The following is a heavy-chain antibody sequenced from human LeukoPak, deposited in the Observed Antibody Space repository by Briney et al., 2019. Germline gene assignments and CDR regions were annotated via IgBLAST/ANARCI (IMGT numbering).Heavy chain of an antibody. D-gene: IGHD1-1*01. CDR1: GFTFSSYA. CDR2: IRYDGSNK. Sequence: GGSLRLSCAASGFTFSSYAMSWVRQAPGKGLEWVAFIRYDGSNKYYADSVKGRFTISRDNSKNTLYLQMNSLRAEDTAVYYCAKRGGTFKYYFDYWGQGTLVTVSS. V-gene: IGHV3-30*02. J-gene: IGHJ4*02. CDR3: AKRGGTFKYYFDY.